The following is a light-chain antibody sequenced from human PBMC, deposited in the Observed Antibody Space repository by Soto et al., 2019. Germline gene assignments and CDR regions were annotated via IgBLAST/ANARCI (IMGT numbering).Light chain of an antibody. CDR1: SSDVGAYNH. CDR2: EVI. V-gene: IGLV2-8*01. J-gene: IGLJ3*02. Sequence: QSALTQPPSASGSPGQSVTISCTGTSSDVGAYNHVSWYQQHPGKAPKLMIYEVIKRPSGVPERISGSKSGNTASLTVSGLRAEDEAVYYCSSNAGRNNLVFGGGTKVTVL. CDR3: SSNAGRNNLV.